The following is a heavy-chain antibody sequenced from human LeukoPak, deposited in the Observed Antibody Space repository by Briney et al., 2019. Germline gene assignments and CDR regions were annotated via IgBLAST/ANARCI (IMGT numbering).Heavy chain of an antibody. CDR3: ARQESDYYYYGMDV. CDR1: GGSFSGYY. CDR2: IHHSGIT. V-gene: IGHV4-34*01. J-gene: IGHJ6*02. Sequence: PSETLSLTCAVYGGSFSGYYWTWIRQPPGKGLEWIGEIHHSGITDYNPSLKSRVTISIDTSKNQFSLKLSSVTAADTAVYYCARQESDYYYYGMDVWGQGTTVTVSS. D-gene: IGHD3-10*01.